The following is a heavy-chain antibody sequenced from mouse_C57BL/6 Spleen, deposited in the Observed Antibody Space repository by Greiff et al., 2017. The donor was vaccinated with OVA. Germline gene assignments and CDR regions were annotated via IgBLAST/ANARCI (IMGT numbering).Heavy chain of an antibody. Sequence: QVQLQQPGAELVKPGASVKMSCKASGYTFTSYWITWVKQRPGQGLEWIGDIYPGSGSTNYNEKFKSKATLTVDTSSSTAYMQLSSLTSEESAVYYCARPGAITTVVATDYYAMDYWGQGTSVTVSS. CDR3: ARPGAITTVVATDYYAMDY. CDR1: GYTFTSYW. D-gene: IGHD1-1*01. J-gene: IGHJ4*01. CDR2: IYPGSGST. V-gene: IGHV1-55*01.